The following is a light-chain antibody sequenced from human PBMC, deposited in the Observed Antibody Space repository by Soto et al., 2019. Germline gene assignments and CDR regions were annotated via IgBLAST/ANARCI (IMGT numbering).Light chain of an antibody. V-gene: IGLV2-23*01. CDR3: CSFAVGAALV. CDR2: EGT. CDR1: SSNVGTYDL. J-gene: IGLJ2*01. Sequence: TQPASVSASPGQSITISCTGTSSNVGTYDLVSWYQHHPDKAPKLIIYEGTKRPSGISSRFSGSKSGNTASLTISGLQAEDDADYYCCSFAVGAALVFGGGTKLTVL.